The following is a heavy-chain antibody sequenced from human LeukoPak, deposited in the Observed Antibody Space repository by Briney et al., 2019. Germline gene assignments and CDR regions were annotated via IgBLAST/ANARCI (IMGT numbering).Heavy chain of an antibody. CDR1: GFTFSNYA. Sequence: GGSLRLSCVASGFTFSNYAVNWVRQAPGKGLEWVSAISGWGTNTYYAASVEGRFTISRNNSKNTLYLQMNSLRADDTAVYYCAKWGQLEAGGFQHWGQGTLVTVSS. CDR3: AKWGQLEAGGFQH. V-gene: IGHV3-23*01. J-gene: IGHJ1*01. D-gene: IGHD6-13*01. CDR2: ISGWGTNT.